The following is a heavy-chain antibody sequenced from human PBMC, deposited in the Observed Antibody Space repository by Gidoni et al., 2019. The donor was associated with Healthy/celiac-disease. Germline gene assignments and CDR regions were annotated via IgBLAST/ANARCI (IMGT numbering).Heavy chain of an antibody. CDR2: ISSSSSYI. CDR1: GFTFRSYS. CDR3: ARVDKYYYYYGMDV. V-gene: IGHV3-21*01. J-gene: IGHJ6*02. Sequence: EVQLVESGGGLVKPGGSLRLSCAASGFTFRSYSMNWVRQAPGKGLEWVSSISSSSSYIYYADSVKGRFTISRDNAKNSLYLQMNSLRAEDTAVYYCARVDKYYYYYGMDVWGQGTTVTVSS.